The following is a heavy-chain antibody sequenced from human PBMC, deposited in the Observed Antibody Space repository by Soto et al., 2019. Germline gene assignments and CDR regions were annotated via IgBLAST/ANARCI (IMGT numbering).Heavy chain of an antibody. CDR1: GYSFTSYW. CDR3: ARRVPTHHTPVSTWAAFDI. Sequence: GESLKISCKGSGYSFTSYWIGWVRQMPGKGLEWMGIIYPGDSDTRYSPSFQGQVPISADKSISTDYLQWSSRKASDNAMYYCARRVPTHHTPVSTWAAFDIWGQGTMVTVSS. CDR2: IYPGDSDT. V-gene: IGHV5-51*01. J-gene: IGHJ3*02. D-gene: IGHD4-17*01.